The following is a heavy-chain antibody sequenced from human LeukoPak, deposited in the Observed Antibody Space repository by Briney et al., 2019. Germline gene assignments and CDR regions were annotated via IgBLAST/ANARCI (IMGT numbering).Heavy chain of an antibody. CDR1: GFTFSSYA. D-gene: IGHD6-13*01. CDR2: ISYDGSNK. V-gene: IGHV3-30*04. Sequence: PGRSLRLSCAASGFTFSSYAMHWVRQAPGKGLEWVAVISYDGSNKYYADSVKGRFTISRDNSKNTLYLQMNSLRAEDTAVYYCARETQQLVGYYFHYWGQGTLVTVSS. J-gene: IGHJ4*02. CDR3: ARETQQLVGYYFHY.